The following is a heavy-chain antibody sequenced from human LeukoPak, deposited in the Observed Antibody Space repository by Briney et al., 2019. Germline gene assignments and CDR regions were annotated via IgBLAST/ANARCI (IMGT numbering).Heavy chain of an antibody. CDR2: IYHSGST. V-gene: IGHV4-38-2*02. D-gene: IGHD3-22*01. Sequence: SETLSLTCTVSGYSISSGYNWGWIRQPPGKGLEWIGSIYHSGSTYYNPSLKSRVTISVDTSKNQFSLKLSSVTATDTAVYYCARVRYYDSSGPRADFDYWGQGTLVTVSS. CDR1: GYSISSGYN. J-gene: IGHJ4*02. CDR3: ARVRYYDSSGPRADFDY.